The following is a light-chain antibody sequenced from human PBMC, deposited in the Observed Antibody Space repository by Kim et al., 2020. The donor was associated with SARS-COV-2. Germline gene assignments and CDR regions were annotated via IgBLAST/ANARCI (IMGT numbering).Light chain of an antibody. Sequence: LSPGERATLSCRASQRVSSIYLAWYQQKLGQAPRLLIYGASRRATGIPDRFSGSGSGTDFTLTISRLEPEDFAVYFCQQYGSSPYTFGQGTKLEI. CDR3: QQYGSSPYT. V-gene: IGKV3-20*01. CDR2: GAS. CDR1: QRVSSIY. J-gene: IGKJ2*01.